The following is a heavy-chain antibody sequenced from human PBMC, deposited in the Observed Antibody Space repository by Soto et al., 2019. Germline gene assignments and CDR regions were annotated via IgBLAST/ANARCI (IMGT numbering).Heavy chain of an antibody. CDR3: ARQYGSGSYYTQSFDY. J-gene: IGHJ4*02. Sequence: SETLSLTCTVSGGSISSSSYYWGWIRQPPGRGLEWIGSIYYSGSTYYNPSLKSRVTISVDTSKNQFSLKLSSVTAADTAVYYCARQYGSGSYYTQSFDYWGQGTLVTVSS. D-gene: IGHD3-10*01. CDR2: IYYSGST. CDR1: GGSISSSSYY. V-gene: IGHV4-39*01.